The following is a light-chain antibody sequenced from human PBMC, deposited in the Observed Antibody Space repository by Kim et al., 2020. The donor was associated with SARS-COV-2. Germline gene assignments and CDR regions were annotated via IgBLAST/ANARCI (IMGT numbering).Light chain of an antibody. CDR2: GAS. Sequence: VMTQFPATLSLSPGERAIHSCRASQSIGTNLAWYHQKPGQAPRLLIYGASTRATGVPARISGSASGSDFTLTISTLQSGDFGIYYCQQYNNWFPNTFGQGTKLEI. CDR1: QSIGTN. V-gene: IGKV3-15*01. CDR3: QQYNNWFPNT. J-gene: IGKJ2*01.